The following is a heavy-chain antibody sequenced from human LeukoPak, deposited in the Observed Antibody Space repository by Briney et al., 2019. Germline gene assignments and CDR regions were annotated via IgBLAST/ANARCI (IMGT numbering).Heavy chain of an antibody. CDR2: ISSSSSYI. CDR1: GFTFSSYS. V-gene: IGHV3-21*01. D-gene: IGHD1/OR15-1a*01. Sequence: GGSLRLSCAASGFTFSSYSMNWVRQAPGKGLEWVSSISSSSSYIYYADSVKGRFTISRENAKNSLYLQVNSLRAGDTAVYYCVRQTTRTDRSYFDYWGQGTLVTVSS. J-gene: IGHJ4*02. CDR3: VRQTTRTDRSYFDY.